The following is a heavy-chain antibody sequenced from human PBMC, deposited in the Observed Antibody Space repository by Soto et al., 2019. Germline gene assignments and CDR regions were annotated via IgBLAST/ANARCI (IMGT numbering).Heavy chain of an antibody. J-gene: IGHJ6*02. Sequence: QVQLVQSGAEVKKPGASVKVSCKASGYTFTSYAMHWVRQAPGQRLEWMGWINAGNGNTKYSQKFQGRVTITRDTSASTAYMELSSLRSEDTAVYYCASEKPTDCSSTSCSDGWEYYYYGMDVWGQGTTVTVSS. CDR2: INAGNGNT. CDR1: GYTFTSYA. CDR3: ASEKPTDCSSTSCSDGWEYYYYGMDV. D-gene: IGHD2-2*01. V-gene: IGHV1-3*01.